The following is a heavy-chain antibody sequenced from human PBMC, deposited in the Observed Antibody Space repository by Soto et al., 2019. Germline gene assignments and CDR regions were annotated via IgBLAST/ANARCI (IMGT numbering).Heavy chain of an antibody. CDR3: ATGRYSSGISY. D-gene: IGHD6-25*01. Sequence: EVQLVESGGGLVQPGGSLRLSCVASGFTFSNYWMHWVRQAPGKGLVWVSRINSDGSSTNYADSVKGRFTISRDNAKNSLDLQMNSLRAEDTAMYYCATGRYSSGISYWGQGILVTVSS. CDR2: INSDGSST. J-gene: IGHJ4*02. V-gene: IGHV3-74*01. CDR1: GFTFSNYW.